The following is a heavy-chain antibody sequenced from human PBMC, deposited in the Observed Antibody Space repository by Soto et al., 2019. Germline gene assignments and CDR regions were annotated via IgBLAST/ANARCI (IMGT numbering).Heavy chain of an antibody. CDR2: INHSGST. CDR3: ARGSGAAAGPIRYYYYGMDV. J-gene: IGHJ6*02. D-gene: IGHD6-13*01. Sequence: SETLSLTCAVYGGSFSGYYWSWIRQPPGKGLEWIGEINHSGSTNYNPSLKSRVTISVDTSKNQFSLKLSSVTAADTAVYYCARGSGAAAGPIRYYYYGMDVWGQGTTVTVSS. CDR1: GGSFSGYY. V-gene: IGHV4-34*01.